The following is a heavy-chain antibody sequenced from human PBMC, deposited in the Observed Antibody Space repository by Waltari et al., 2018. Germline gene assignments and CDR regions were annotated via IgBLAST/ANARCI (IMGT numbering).Heavy chain of an antibody. Sequence: QVTLRESGPALVTPTQTLTLTFPFAGFSLSTIGMCVSWIRQPPGKALEWLARIDWDDDKYYSTSLKTRLTISKDNSKNQVVLTMTNMDPVDTATYYCARILAARGVFDYWGQGTLVTVSS. J-gene: IGHJ4*02. CDR3: ARILAARGVFDY. V-gene: IGHV2-70*15. D-gene: IGHD2-8*01. CDR2: IDWDDDK. CDR1: GFSLSTIGMC.